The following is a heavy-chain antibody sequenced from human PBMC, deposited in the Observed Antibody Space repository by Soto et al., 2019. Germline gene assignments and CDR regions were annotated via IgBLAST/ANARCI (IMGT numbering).Heavy chain of an antibody. CDR3: ARDGRKELWVEGLNAMDV. CDR1: GYTVTTYG. J-gene: IGHJ6*02. Sequence: QIQLVQSGPEVKKPGTSVKVSCKASGYTVTTYGISWVRQAPGQGLEWMGWISGYNGQTNYAQKFRGRVTITTDTSTGTAYMERRSLRADDTATYYCARDGRKELWVEGLNAMDVWGQGTTVTVSS. V-gene: IGHV1-18*01. D-gene: IGHD5-18*01. CDR2: ISGYNGQT.